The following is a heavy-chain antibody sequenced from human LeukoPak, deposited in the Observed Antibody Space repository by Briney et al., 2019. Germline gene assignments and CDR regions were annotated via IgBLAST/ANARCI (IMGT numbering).Heavy chain of an antibody. CDR2: IYYSGST. J-gene: IGHJ4*02. D-gene: IGHD3-10*01. CDR3: ARHITMVRGEYDY. Sequence: PSETLSLTCTVSGGSISSSSYYWGWIRQPPGKGLEWIGSIYYSGSTYYNPSLKSRVTISVDTSKNQFSLKLSSVTAADTAVYYCARHITMVRGEYDYWGQGTLVTVSS. V-gene: IGHV4-39*01. CDR1: GGSISSSSYY.